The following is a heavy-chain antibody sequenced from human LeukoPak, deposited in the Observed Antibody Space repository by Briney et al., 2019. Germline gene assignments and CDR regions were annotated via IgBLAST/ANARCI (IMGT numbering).Heavy chain of an antibody. Sequence: GGSLRLSCAASGFTFSGSALHWVRQASGKGLEWVGRIRSKANSYATAYAASVKGRFTISRDDSKNTAYLQMNSLKTEDTAVYYCRVAVAGDYWGQGTLVIVSS. D-gene: IGHD6-19*01. CDR2: IRSKANSYAT. CDR1: GFTFSGSA. V-gene: IGHV3-73*01. CDR3: RVAVAGDY. J-gene: IGHJ4*02.